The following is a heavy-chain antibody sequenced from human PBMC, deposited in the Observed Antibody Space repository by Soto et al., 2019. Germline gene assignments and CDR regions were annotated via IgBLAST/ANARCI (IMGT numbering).Heavy chain of an antibody. D-gene: IGHD6-13*01. CDR3: ARGPWHSSSWDPSLYYFDY. Sequence: VASVKVSCKASGYTFTSYDINWVRQATGQGLEWMGWMNPNSGNTGYAQKFQGRVTMTRNTSISTAYMELSSLRSEDTAVYYCARGPWHSSSWDPSLYYFDYWGQGTLVTVSS. V-gene: IGHV1-8*01. CDR2: MNPNSGNT. CDR1: GYTFTSYD. J-gene: IGHJ4*02.